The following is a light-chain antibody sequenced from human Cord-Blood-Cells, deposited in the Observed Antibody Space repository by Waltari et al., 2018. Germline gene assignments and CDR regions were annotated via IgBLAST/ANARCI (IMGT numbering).Light chain of an antibody. CDR1: QSVSSY. CDR3: QQRSNWPLT. V-gene: IGKV3-11*01. Sequence: EIVFTPSPATLSLSPGERATPSCRASQSVSSYLAWDQQKPGQAPRLLIYDASNRATGIPARFSGSGSGTDCTLTISSLEPEDFAVYYCQQRSNWPLTFGGGTKVEIK. CDR2: DAS. J-gene: IGKJ4*01.